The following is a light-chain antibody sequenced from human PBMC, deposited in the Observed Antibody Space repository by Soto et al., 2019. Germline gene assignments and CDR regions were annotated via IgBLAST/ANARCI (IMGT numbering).Light chain of an antibody. CDR2: DAS. V-gene: IGKV1-39*01. CDR1: QSVFNH. J-gene: IGKJ4*01. CDR3: HQSSSTPLP. Sequence: DVQMTQSPSSLSASVGDSVTITCRASQSVFNHLSWFQQRPGKGPKLLIYDASSLHAGVPSRFSDSGYGTDFPLTISTVQPEDSAIYYCHQSSSTPLPFGGGTRVELK.